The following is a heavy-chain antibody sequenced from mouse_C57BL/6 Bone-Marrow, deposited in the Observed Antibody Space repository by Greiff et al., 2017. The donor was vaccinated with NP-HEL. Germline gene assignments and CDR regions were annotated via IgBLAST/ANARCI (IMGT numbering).Heavy chain of an antibody. J-gene: IGHJ2*01. Sequence: QVQLQQPGAELVKPGASVKLSCKASGYTFTSYWMQWVKQRPGQGLEWIGEIDPSDSYTNYNQKFKGKATLTVDTSSSTAYMQLSSLTSEDSAVYYCARRREYSYYYGSGFDYWGQGTTLTVSS. D-gene: IGHD1-1*01. V-gene: IGHV1-50*01. CDR3: ARRREYSYYYGSGFDY. CDR1: GYTFTSYW. CDR2: IDPSDSYT.